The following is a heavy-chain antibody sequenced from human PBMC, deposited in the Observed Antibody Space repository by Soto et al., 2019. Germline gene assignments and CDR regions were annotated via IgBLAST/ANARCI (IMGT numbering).Heavy chain of an antibody. V-gene: IGHV3-30*09. CDR1: GFTFNRHP. J-gene: IGHJ4*02. Sequence: QMHLVESGGGVVQPGKSLRLSCAASGFTFNRHPIHWVRQAPGKGLEWIAVISYDGSTKHSADSVKGRFDISRDNSENIVFMQINSLRPEDTSIYYCDRDARVYGSGSPSSWLDVWGEGTLVTVTS. CDR3: DRDARVYGSGSPSSWLDV. CDR2: ISYDGSTK. D-gene: IGHD3-10*01.